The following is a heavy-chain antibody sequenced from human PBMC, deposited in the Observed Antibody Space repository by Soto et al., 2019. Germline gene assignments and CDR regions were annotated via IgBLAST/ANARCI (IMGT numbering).Heavy chain of an antibody. CDR1: GGSISSGGYY. CDR3: ARGHHSYYYMDV. V-gene: IGHV4-31*03. J-gene: IGHJ6*03. CDR2: IYYSGST. Sequence: SETLSPTCTVSGGSISSGGYYWSWIRQHPGKGLEWIGYIYYSGSTYYNPSLKSRVTISVDTSKNQFSLKLSSVTAADTAVYYCARGHHSYYYMDVWGKGTTVTVSS.